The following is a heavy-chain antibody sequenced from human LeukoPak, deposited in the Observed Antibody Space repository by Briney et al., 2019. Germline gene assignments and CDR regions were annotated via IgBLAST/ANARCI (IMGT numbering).Heavy chain of an antibody. Sequence: SETLSLTCTVSGGSISSYYWGWIRQPPGKGLEWIGYIYTSGSTNYNPSLKSRVTISVDTSKNQFSLKLSSVTAADTAVYYCARQGVTMIGSYYYNYMDVWGKGTTVTVSS. D-gene: IGHD3-22*01. CDR3: ARQGVTMIGSYYYNYMDV. V-gene: IGHV4-4*09. J-gene: IGHJ6*03. CDR2: IYTSGST. CDR1: GGSISSYY.